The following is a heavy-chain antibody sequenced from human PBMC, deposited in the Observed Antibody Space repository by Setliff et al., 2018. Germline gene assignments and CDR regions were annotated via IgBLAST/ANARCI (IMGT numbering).Heavy chain of an antibody. CDR1: GFTFKTYA. V-gene: IGHV3-23*01. J-gene: IGHJ4*02. D-gene: IGHD3-10*01. CDR2: ITGSGGDR. Sequence: PGGSLRLSCAASGFTFKTYAMSWVRQAPGKGLEWVSSITGSGGDRDYADSVKGRFTISRDNSKNTLYLQMNSLRAEDTAVYYCARGPYGSGSPLDYWGQGSLVTVSS. CDR3: ARGPYGSGSPLDY.